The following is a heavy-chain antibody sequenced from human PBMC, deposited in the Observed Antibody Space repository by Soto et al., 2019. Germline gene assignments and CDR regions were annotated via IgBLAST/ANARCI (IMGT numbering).Heavy chain of an antibody. V-gene: IGHV3-7*01. D-gene: IGHD6-6*01. CDR2: ISADGRET. CDR1: GFTFSHFW. J-gene: IGHJ4*02. Sequence: HPGGSLRLSCAASGFTFSHFWMNWVRQAPGKGLEWVAYISADGRETNHVDSVKGRFTISRDNAKNSLFLQMNSLRAEDTAVYYCARTPRLLDSWGQGTLVTVSS. CDR3: ARTPRLLDS.